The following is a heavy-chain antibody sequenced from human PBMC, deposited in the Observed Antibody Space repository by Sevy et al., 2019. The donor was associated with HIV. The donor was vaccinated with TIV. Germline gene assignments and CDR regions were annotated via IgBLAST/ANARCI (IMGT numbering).Heavy chain of an antibody. CDR1: GFTFDDYA. V-gene: IGHV3-9*01. Sequence: GGSLRLSCAASGFTFDDYAMHWVRQAPGKGLEWVSGISWNSGSIGYADSVKDRFTISRDNAKNSLYLQMNSLRAEDTALYYCAIGRFGELQLDYWGQGTLVTVSS. J-gene: IGHJ4*02. CDR2: ISWNSGSI. D-gene: IGHD3-10*01. CDR3: AIGRFGELQLDY.